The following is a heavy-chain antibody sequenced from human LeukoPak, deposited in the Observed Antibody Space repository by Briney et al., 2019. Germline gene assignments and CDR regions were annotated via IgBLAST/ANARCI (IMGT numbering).Heavy chain of an antibody. Sequence: SETLSLTCTVSGDSISSFYWSWIRQPPGKGREWIGYIYHNGITNYNPFLKSRVTISIDTSKTQFSLNVSPVTAADTAVYYCARMSRFSWTPYYFDYWSQGTLVIVSS. V-gene: IGHV4-59*01. CDR1: GDSISSFY. CDR2: IYHNGIT. J-gene: IGHJ4*02. D-gene: IGHD3/OR15-3a*01. CDR3: ARMSRFSWTPYYFDY.